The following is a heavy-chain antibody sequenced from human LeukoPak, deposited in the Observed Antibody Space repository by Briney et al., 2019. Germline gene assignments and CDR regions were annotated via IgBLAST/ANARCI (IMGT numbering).Heavy chain of an antibody. CDR3: ATALRGVGF. Sequence: GGSLILSCAASGITFISAWVNWVRQAPGKGLEWVGRIKSKTDGGTAEYAAPVKGRFIISRDDSKNTLYLQMNSLNSDDTGVYYCATALRGVGFWGQGTLVTVPS. D-gene: IGHD3-3*01. J-gene: IGHJ4*02. CDR1: GITFISAW. CDR2: IKSKTDGGTA. V-gene: IGHV3-15*01.